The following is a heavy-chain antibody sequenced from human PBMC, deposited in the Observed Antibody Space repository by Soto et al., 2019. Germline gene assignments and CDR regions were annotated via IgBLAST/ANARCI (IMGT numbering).Heavy chain of an antibody. CDR1: GFSLSTNRLG. Sequence: QITLKESGPTLVKPKQTLTLTGTFSGFSLSTNRLGVGWIRQPPGKALEWLALVYLDDDKRYSPYLKSRLTITKDTSKNQVVLTMTNVDPVDTATYYCAHIPYPSSREFDYWGQGTLVTVSS. J-gene: IGHJ4*02. D-gene: IGHD6-13*01. CDR3: AHIPYPSSREFDY. CDR2: VYLDDDK. V-gene: IGHV2-5*02.